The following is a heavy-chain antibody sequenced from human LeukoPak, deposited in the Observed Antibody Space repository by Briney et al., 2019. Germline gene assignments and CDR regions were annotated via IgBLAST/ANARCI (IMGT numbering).Heavy chain of an antibody. CDR1: GGSISSSSYY. CDR3: AREAYDSSGYWGSYYYYYYMDV. V-gene: IGHV4-39*07. D-gene: IGHD3-22*01. Sequence: SETLSLTCTVSGGSISSSSYYWGWIRQPPGKGLEWIGSIYYSGSTYYNPSLKSRVTISVDRSKNQFSLKLSSVTAADTAVYYCAREAYDSSGYWGSYYYYYYMDVWGKGTTVTVSS. J-gene: IGHJ6*03. CDR2: IYYSGST.